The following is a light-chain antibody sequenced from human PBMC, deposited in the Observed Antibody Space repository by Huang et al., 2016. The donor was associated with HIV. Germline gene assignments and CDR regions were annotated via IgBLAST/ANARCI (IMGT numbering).Light chain of an antibody. CDR1: QDISTY. V-gene: IGKV1-33*01. CDR3: QQYDNLPFT. Sequence: DIQMTQSPSSLSASVGDRVTITCQAIQDISTYLNWYQQKPGKAPKLLIYDASKLETGVPSRFSGSGSGTDFTFTISSLQPEDIATYYCQQYDNLPFTFGPGTKVDIK. J-gene: IGKJ3*01. CDR2: DAS.